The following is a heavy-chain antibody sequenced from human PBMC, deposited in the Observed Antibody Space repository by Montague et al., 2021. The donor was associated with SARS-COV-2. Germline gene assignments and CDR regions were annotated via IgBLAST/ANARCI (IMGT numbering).Heavy chain of an antibody. Sequence: CAISGDSVSSNTATWSWIRQSPSRGLEWLGGTYYRSKWYHDYAISLKSRITINPDTSKNQFSLQLSSVAPEDTAVFYCARTTTRMLYPENAFDIWGQGTMVTVSS. CDR2: TYYRSKWYH. CDR3: ARTTTRMLYPENAFDI. J-gene: IGHJ3*02. V-gene: IGHV6-1*01. CDR1: GDSVSSNTAT. D-gene: IGHD2-15*01.